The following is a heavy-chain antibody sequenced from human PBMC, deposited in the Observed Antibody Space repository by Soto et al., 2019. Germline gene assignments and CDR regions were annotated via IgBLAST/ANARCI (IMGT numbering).Heavy chain of an antibody. CDR1: GYSFTNYG. CDR3: ARDRGVAPPVAGNTHYYYYMDV. V-gene: IGHV1-18*01. J-gene: IGHJ6*03. D-gene: IGHD6-19*01. CDR2: ISDYNGNT. Sequence: QDRLVQSGVEVKKPGASVSVSCTASGYSFTNYGITWVRQAPGPGFEWMGWISDYNGNTNYAQKFQGRVTLTTDASTRTAYLELRSLRSDDTAVYYCARDRGVAPPVAGNTHYYYYMDVWGKGTTVTVSS.